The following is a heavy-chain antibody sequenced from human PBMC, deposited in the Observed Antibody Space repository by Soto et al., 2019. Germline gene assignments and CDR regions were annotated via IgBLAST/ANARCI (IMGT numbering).Heavy chain of an antibody. CDR1: GGTFISYS. CDR3: ARDAPVYSGNYGRVFDY. V-gene: IGHV1-69*08. J-gene: IGHJ4*02. CDR2: IIPIVGTA. D-gene: IGHD1-26*01. Sequence: QVQLVQSGAEVKKPGSSVKVSCKASGGTFISYSISWVRQAPGPGPEWMGRIIPIVGTAKYAQMLQGRVTITANKSTSTSYTELSGLRSDDTAVYYCARDAPVYSGNYGRVFDYWGQASLVTVSS.